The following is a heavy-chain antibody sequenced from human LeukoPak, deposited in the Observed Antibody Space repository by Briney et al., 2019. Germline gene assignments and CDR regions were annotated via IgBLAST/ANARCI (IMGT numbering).Heavy chain of an antibody. CDR2: ISSSGNSI. Sequence: PGGSLRLSCTASGFTFSGYEMNWVRQAPGKGLEWVSYISSSGNSIYYADSVKGRFTISRDNAKNSLYLQMNSLGAEDMAVYYCARGRFGSCWGQGTLVTVSP. D-gene: IGHD6-13*01. J-gene: IGHJ1*01. CDR1: GFTFSGYE. CDR3: ARGRFGSC. V-gene: IGHV3-48*03.